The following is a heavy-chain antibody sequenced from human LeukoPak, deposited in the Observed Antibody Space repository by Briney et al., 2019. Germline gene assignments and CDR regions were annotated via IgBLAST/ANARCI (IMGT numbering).Heavy chain of an antibody. CDR2: INHSGST. V-gene: IGHV4-34*01. CDR3: ARVGYSRLQRIDY. J-gene: IGHJ4*01. CDR1: GGSFSGYY. Sequence: SETLSLTCAVYGGSFSGYYWSWIRQPPGKGLEWIGEINHSGSTNYNLSLKSRVTISVDTSKNQFSLKLSSVTAADTAVYYCARVGYSRLQRIDYWGQGTLVTVSS. D-gene: IGHD5-18*01.